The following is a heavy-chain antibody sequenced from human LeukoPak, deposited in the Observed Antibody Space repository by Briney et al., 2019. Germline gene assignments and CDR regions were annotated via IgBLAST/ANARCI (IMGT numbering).Heavy chain of an antibody. CDR2: ISYDGSNK. CDR3: ARISSPYYGMDV. Sequence: VQPGRSLRLSCAASGFTFSSYAMHWVRQAPGKGLEWVAVISYDGSNKYYADSVKGRFTISRDNSKNTLYLQMNSLRAEDTAVYYCARISSPYYGMDVWGQGTTVTVSS. J-gene: IGHJ6*02. V-gene: IGHV3-30-3*01. CDR1: GFTFSSYA.